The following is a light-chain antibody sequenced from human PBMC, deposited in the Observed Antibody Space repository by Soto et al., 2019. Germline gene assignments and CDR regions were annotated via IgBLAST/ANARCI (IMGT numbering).Light chain of an antibody. Sequence: EIVLTQSPATLSLSPGERATLSCRASQSVSSYLAWYQKKPGQAPRLLIYDASNRATGIPARFSGSRSGTRFTLTIISLEPEDFAVYYCQQRSNRLITFDQGTRLEIK. CDR1: QSVSSY. CDR2: DAS. J-gene: IGKJ5*01. V-gene: IGKV3-11*01. CDR3: QQRSNRLIT.